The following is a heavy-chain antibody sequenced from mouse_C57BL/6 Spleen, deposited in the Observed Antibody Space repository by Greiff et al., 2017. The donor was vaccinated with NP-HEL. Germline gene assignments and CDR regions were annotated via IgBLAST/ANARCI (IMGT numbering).Heavy chain of an antibody. Sequence: DVQLVESGPELVKPGASVKMSCKASGYTFTDYNMHWVKQSHGKSLEWIGYINPNNGGTSYNQKFKGKATLTVNKSSSTAYMELRSLTSEDSAVYYCAIAADWYFDVWGTGTTVTVSS. V-gene: IGHV1-22*01. CDR1: GYTFTDYN. CDR3: AIAADWYFDV. CDR2: INPNNGGT. D-gene: IGHD1-1*01. J-gene: IGHJ1*03.